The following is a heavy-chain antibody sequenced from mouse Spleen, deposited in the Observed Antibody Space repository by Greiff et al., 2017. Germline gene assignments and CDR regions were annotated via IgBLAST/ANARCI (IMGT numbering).Heavy chain of an antibody. J-gene: IGHJ3*01. Sequence: ELAKPGASVKLSCKASGYTFTSYWINWIKQRPGQGLEWIGRIAPGSGSTYYNEMFKGKATLTVDTSSSTAYIQLSSLSSEDSAVYFCAREGSGTGFAYWGQGTLVTVS. V-gene: IGHV1S41*01. D-gene: IGHD4-1*01. CDR2: IAPGSGST. CDR3: AREGSGTGFAY. CDR1: GYTFTSYW.